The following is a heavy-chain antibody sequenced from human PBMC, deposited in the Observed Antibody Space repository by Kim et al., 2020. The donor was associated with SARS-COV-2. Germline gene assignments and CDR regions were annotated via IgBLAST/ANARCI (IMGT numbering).Heavy chain of an antibody. CDR3: ARGSIDYDILTGSEQLNPFDP. V-gene: IGHV3-21*01. D-gene: IGHD3-9*01. CDR2: ISSSSSYI. CDR1: GFTFSSYS. J-gene: IGHJ5*02. Sequence: GGSLRLSCAASGFTFSSYSMNWVRQAPGKGLEWVSSISSSSSYIYYADSVKGRFTISRDNAKNSLYLQMNSLRAEDTAVYYCARGSIDYDILTGSEQLNPFDPWGQGTLVTVS.